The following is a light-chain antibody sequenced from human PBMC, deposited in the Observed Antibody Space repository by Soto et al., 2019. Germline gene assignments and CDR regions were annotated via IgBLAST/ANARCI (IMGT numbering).Light chain of an antibody. Sequence: EIVLTQSPGTLSLSPGERATLACWASQSVPSSRVDGYQQKPGQAPRLLIYGASSRATGTPDRFSGSGSGTDFTLTISRLEPEDFAVYYCRQYGSSPRTFGQGTKLEI. J-gene: IGKJ2*01. CDR3: RQYGSSPRT. V-gene: IGKV3-20*01. CDR2: GAS. CDR1: QSVPSSR.